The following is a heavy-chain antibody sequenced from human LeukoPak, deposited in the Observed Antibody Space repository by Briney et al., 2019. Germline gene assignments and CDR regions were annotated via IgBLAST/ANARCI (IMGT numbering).Heavy chain of an antibody. Sequence: ASVKVSCKASGYTFTNSYIHWVRQPPGQGLAWMGIINPTTGSTTYAQIFRGRINMTRDTSTSTAYMELSRLRSDDTAVYYCARAANYGDYGDDAFDIWGQGTMVTVSS. CDR3: ARAANYGDYGDDAFDI. CDR1: GYTFTNSY. CDR2: INPTTGST. V-gene: IGHV1-46*01. J-gene: IGHJ3*02. D-gene: IGHD4-17*01.